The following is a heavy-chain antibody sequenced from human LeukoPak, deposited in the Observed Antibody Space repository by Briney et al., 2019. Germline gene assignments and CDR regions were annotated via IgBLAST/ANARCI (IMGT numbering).Heavy chain of an antibody. CDR2: IIPIFGTA. J-gene: IGHJ4*02. Sequence: ASVKVSCKASGGTFSSYAISWVRQAPGQGLEWMGGIIPIFGTANYAQKFQGRVTITADESTSTAYMELSSLRSEDTAVYYCATYDFWSGYSPSPLGYWGQGTLVTVSS. V-gene: IGHV1-69*13. CDR3: ATYDFWSGYSPSPLGY. D-gene: IGHD3-3*01. CDR1: GGTFSSYA.